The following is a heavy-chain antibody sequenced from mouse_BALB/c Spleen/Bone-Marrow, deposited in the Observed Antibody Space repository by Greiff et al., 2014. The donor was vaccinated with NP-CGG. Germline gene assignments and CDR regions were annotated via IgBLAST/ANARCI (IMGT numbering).Heavy chain of an antibody. CDR1: GYTFTSYD. V-gene: IGHV1S33*01. CDR3: ARSGDSSGYGFAY. J-gene: IGHJ3*01. CDR2: IYPGDGST. Sequence: LQESGPELVKPGALVKISCKASGYTFTSYDINWVKQRPGQGLEWIGWIYPGDGSTKYNEKFKGKATLTADKSSSTAYMQLSSLTAENSAVCFCARSGDSSGYGFAYWGQGTLVTVSA. D-gene: IGHD3-2*01.